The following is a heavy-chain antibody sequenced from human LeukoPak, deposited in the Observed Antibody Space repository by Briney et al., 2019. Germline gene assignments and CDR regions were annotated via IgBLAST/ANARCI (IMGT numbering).Heavy chain of an antibody. CDR1: GFTFSSYE. J-gene: IGHJ4*02. CDR2: IKSRTYGETA. CDR3: STDQYY. Sequence: GGSLRLSCAASGFTFSSYEMSWVRQAPGKGLEWVGRIKSRTYGETADYAAPVKGRFTISRDDSKNTLYLQMNSLKTEDTAVYYCSTDQYYWGQGTLVTVSS. V-gene: IGHV3-15*01.